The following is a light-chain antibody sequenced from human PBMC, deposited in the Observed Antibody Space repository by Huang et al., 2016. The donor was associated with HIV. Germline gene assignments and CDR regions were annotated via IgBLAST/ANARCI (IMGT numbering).Light chain of an antibody. J-gene: IGKJ1*01. CDR2: LGS. V-gene: IGKV2-28*01. CDR3: MQALETPWT. Sequence: DIEMTQSPLSLPVTPGEPASISCRSSQSLLQRNEYNSLNWYLQKPGQSPQLLIYLGSNRASGVPGRFSGSGSGTDFTLKISRVEAEDVGVYYCMQALETPWTFGQGTKVEIK. CDR1: QSLLQRNEYNS.